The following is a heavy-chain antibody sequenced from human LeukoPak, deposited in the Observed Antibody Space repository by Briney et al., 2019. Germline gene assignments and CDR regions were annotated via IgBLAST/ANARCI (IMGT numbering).Heavy chain of an antibody. CDR2: ISSSGSTI. Sequence: GGSLRLSCAASGFTFSSYSMNWVRQAPGKELEWVSYISSSGSTIYYADSVKGRFTISRDNAKNSLYLQMNSLRAEDTAVYYCARVEYRYGTYAMDVWGQGTTVTVSS. CDR1: GFTFSSYS. D-gene: IGHD5-18*01. CDR3: ARVEYRYGTYAMDV. V-gene: IGHV3-48*01. J-gene: IGHJ6*02.